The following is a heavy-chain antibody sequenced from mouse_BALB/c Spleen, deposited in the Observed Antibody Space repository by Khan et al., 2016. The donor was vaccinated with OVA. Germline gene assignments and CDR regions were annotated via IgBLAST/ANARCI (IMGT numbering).Heavy chain of an antibody. D-gene: IGHD2-14*01. CDR1: GYTFTDYS. CDR3: AKDRYDYFDY. V-gene: IGHV9-2-1*01. J-gene: IGHJ2*01. CDR2: INTETGEP. Sequence: QIQLVQSGPELKKPGETVKISYKASGYTFTDYSMHWVKQAPGKGLKWMGWINTETGEPTYVDDFKGRFAFSLETSASTAYLQINNLKNEDTATYFCAKDRYDYFDYWGQGTTLTVSS.